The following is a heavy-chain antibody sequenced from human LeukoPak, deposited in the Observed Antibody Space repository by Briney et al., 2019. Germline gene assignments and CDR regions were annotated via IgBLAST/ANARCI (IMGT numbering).Heavy chain of an antibody. CDR3: VRPNRGALFDY. Sequence: GGSLKISCKVSGDSFTNYWIGWVRQMPGKGVEWMGIIYPGDSDAKYSPSFQGDVTISADKSITTAYLQWRSLKASDTAIYYCVRPNRGALFDYWGQGTLVTVSS. D-gene: IGHD1-14*01. CDR2: IYPGDSDA. CDR1: GDSFTNYW. V-gene: IGHV5-51*01. J-gene: IGHJ4*02.